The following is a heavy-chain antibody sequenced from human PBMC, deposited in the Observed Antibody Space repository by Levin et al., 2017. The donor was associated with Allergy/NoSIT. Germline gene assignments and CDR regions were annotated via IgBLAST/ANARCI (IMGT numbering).Heavy chain of an antibody. D-gene: IGHD3-16*01. CDR3: SIGVVPTYTYGH. CDR1: GLTFNNVF. Sequence: RGESLKISCVASGLTFNNVFMGWVRQAPGKGLEWVGRIKTKSEGGRTDYAAAVNGRFTISRDDSRTTLYLQMNSLETEDTAIYYCSIGVVPTYTYGHWGQGILVTVSS. V-gene: IGHV3-15*01. CDR2: IKTKSEGGRT. J-gene: IGHJ4*02.